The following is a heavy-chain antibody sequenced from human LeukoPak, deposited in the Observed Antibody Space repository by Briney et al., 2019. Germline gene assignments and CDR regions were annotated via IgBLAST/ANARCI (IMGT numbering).Heavy chain of an antibody. D-gene: IGHD2-15*01. V-gene: IGHV3-48*04. CDR1: GFTFRSYS. CDR2: ISSSRTI. Sequence: GGSLRLSCAASGFTFRSYSMNWVRQAPGKGLEWVSYISSSRTIYYADSVKGRFTISRDNANNSLYLQMNRLRAEDTAVYYCEADPGDYWGQGTLVTVSS. CDR3: EADPGDY. J-gene: IGHJ4*02.